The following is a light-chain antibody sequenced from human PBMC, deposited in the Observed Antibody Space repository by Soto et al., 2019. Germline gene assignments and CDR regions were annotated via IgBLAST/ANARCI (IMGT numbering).Light chain of an antibody. Sequence: DIQMTQAPSSLSASVGDRVTITCRASQTISSYLNWYQQKPGKAPKLLIYAASSLQSVIASRFSGSGSETDVILTISSLQPEEVATYYSQHRYNRWTFGQGTKVEIK. CDR3: QHRYNRWT. CDR1: QTISSY. J-gene: IGKJ1*01. CDR2: AAS. V-gene: IGKV1-39*01.